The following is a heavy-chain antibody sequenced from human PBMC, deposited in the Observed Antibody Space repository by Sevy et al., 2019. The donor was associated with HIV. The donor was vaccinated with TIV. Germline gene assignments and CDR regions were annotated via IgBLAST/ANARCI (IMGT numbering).Heavy chain of an antibody. D-gene: IGHD6-13*01. V-gene: IGHV3-21*01. CDR3: ARSYSSSWYILYYFEY. J-gene: IGHJ4*02. Sequence: GGSLRLSCAASGFSFSSYSVSWVRQAPGKGLEWVASIGSSNGYIYYADSVKGRFTISRDNAKNSLFLHMNTLRAEDTAVYYCARSYSSSWYILYYFEYWGQRTPVTVSS. CDR2: IGSSNGYI. CDR1: GFSFSSYS.